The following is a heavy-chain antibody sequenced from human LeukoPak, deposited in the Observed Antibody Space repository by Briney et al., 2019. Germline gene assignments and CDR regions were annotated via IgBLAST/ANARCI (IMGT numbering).Heavy chain of an antibody. J-gene: IGHJ4*02. V-gene: IGHV4-4*07. CDR3: ARAEQAGYSSGWYDYSFDY. CDR2: IYTSGST. Sequence: SETLSLTCTVSGGSISSYYWSWLRQPAGKGLEWIGRIYTSGSTNYNPSLKSRVTMSVDASKNQFSLKLSSVTAADTAVYYCARAEQAGYSSGWYDYSFDYWGQGTLVTVSS. D-gene: IGHD6-19*01. CDR1: GGSISSYY.